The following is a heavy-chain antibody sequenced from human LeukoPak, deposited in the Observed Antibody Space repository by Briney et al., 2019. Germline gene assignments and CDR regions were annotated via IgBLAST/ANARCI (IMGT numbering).Heavy chain of an antibody. CDR1: GFTVSSNY. CDR3: AREYCSSTSCYVDY. Sequence: PGGSLRLSCAASGFTVSSNYMSWVRQAPGKGLEWVSVIYSGGSTYYADSVKGRFTISRDNSKNTLYLRMNSLRAEDTAVYYCAREYCSSTSCYVDYWGQGTLVTVSS. D-gene: IGHD2-2*01. J-gene: IGHJ4*02. CDR2: IYSGGST. V-gene: IGHV3-66*02.